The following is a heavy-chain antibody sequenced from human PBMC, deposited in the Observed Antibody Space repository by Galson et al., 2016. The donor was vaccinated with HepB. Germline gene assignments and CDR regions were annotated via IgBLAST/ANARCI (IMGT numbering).Heavy chain of an antibody. CDR1: SDPVTSGTYY. J-gene: IGHJ6*02. Sequence: ETLSLTCTVSSDPVTSGTYYWSWVRQSPGKGLDWIGYIHDSGNTNYNPSIKSRVTISRDTSKNQFFLELASVTAADTAVYYCARDEGFYNGMDVWGQGTTVTVAS. CDR3: ARDEGFYNGMDV. D-gene: IGHD2-2*02. V-gene: IGHV4-61*01. CDR2: IHDSGNT.